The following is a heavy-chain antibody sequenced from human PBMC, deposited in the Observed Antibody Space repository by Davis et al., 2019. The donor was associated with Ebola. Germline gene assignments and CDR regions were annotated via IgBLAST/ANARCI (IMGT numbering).Heavy chain of an antibody. Sequence: SETLSLTCAVSGGSISSGGYSWSWIRQPPGKGLEWIGYIYHSGSTYYNPSLKSRVTISLDTSKNHFSLKLTSVTAADTAVYYCARQSSSSWGDYWGQGTLVTVSS. CDR2: IYHSGST. CDR1: GGSISSGGYS. D-gene: IGHD6-6*01. J-gene: IGHJ4*02. CDR3: ARQSSSSWGDY. V-gene: IGHV4-30-2*03.